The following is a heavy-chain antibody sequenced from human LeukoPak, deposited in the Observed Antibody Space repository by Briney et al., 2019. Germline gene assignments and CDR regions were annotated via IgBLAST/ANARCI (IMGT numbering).Heavy chain of an antibody. V-gene: IGHV1-18*01. CDR1: GYTFTTYA. D-gene: IGHD2-2*01. CDR2: ISVNNGHT. J-gene: IGHJ4*02. CDR3: ARVQSAAMGRYHFDY. Sequence: ASMKVSCKTSGYTFTTYAISWVRQAPGQGLECMGWISVNNGHTKYPQKFQGRVTMTTDTPTGTAYMELWSLRSDGTAVYYCARVQSAAMGRYHFDYWGQGTLVTVSP.